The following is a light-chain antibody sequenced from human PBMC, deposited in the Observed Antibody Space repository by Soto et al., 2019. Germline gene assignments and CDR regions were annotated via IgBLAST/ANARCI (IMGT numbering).Light chain of an antibody. J-gene: IGKJ5*01. V-gene: IGKV3-15*01. Sequence: EIVMTQSPATLSVSPGERATLSCRASQSISTKVGWYQQRPGQAPRLLIYGASIRATGIPARFSGSGSGTEFTLTISSLDSKDSAVYYCQEYNAWHKISFGQGTRLEIK. CDR3: QEYNAWHKIS. CDR2: GAS. CDR1: QSISTK.